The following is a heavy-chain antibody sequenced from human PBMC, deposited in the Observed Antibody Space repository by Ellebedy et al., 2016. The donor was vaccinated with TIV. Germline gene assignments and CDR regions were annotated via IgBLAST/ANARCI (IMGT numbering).Heavy chain of an antibody. J-gene: IGHJ4*02. CDR2: IGGTGGTT. CDR1: GISLRSYA. Sequence: PGGSLRLSCAASGISLRSYAMSWVRQAPGKGLEWVSTIGGTGGTTYYRESVKGRFTVSRDTSRNTLYLQMSSLVAEDTAVYYCAKLPVAYNWNYADDYWGQGTLVTVSS. V-gene: IGHV3-23*01. CDR3: AKLPVAYNWNYADDY. D-gene: IGHD1-7*01.